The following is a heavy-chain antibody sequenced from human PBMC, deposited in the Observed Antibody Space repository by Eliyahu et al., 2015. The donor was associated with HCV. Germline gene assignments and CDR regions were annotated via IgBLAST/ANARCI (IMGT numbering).Heavy chain of an antibody. V-gene: IGHV3-74*01. J-gene: IGHJ6*02. D-gene: IGHD6-19*01. CDR3: VRDPTLRYSSAWNVPGADYYYGMDV. CDR1: GXTFSSYW. Sequence: EVQLVESGGGLVQPGGSLRLSCAAXGXTFSSYWMHWVRQPPGKGLVWVSRINSDGTTTTYADSVKGRFTISRDNAKNTLSLQMNSLRAEDTAVYYCVRDPTLRYSSAWNVPGADYYYGMDVWGQGTTVTVSS. CDR2: INSDGTTT.